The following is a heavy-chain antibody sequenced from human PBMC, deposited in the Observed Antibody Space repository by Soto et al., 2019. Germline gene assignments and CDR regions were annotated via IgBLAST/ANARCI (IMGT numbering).Heavy chain of an antibody. J-gene: IGHJ4*02. CDR1: GFTFSSYG. V-gene: IGHV3-30*18. CDR2: ISYDGSNK. Sequence: PGGSLRLSCAASGFTFSSYGMHWVRQAPGKGLEWVAVISYDGSNKYYADSVKGRFTISRDNSKNTLYLQMNSLRAEDTAVYYCAKGSEKDYWGQGIQVTVSS. CDR3: AKGSEKDY.